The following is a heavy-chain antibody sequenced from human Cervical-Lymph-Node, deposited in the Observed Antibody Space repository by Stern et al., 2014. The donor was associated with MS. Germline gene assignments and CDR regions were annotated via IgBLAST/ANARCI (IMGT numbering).Heavy chain of an antibody. D-gene: IGHD1-1*01. V-gene: IGHV1-46*01. CDR3: ATGGHPLFEY. Sequence: QVQLVQSGAEVRKPGASVRVSCKASGDAVTTYNIHWVRQAPGEGFEWMAVISPTGAGTTYAQTFQGRVRLTRDTSTSIAYMDLNSLRPDDTAVYYCATGGHPLFEYWGQGTQVTVAS. CDR2: ISPTGAGT. J-gene: IGHJ4*02. CDR1: GDAVTTYN.